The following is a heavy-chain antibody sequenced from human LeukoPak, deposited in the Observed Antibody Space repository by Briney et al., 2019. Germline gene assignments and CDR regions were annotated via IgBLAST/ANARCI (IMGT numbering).Heavy chain of an antibody. CDR1: GYTFTSYY. Sequence: ASVKVSCKASGYTFTSYYMHWVRQAPGQGLEWMGIINPSGGSTSFAQKFQGRVTMTRDTSTSTVYMELSSLRSEDMAVYYCARGGRGLWDYGSGIRRRFDYWGQGTLVTVSS. CDR3: ARGGRGLWDYGSGIRRRFDY. D-gene: IGHD3-10*01. J-gene: IGHJ4*02. CDR2: INPSGGST. V-gene: IGHV1-46*01.